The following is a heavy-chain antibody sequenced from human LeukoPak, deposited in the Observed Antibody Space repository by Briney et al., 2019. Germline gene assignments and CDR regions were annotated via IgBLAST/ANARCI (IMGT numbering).Heavy chain of an antibody. J-gene: IGHJ4*02. CDR2: ISGSGGST. V-gene: IGHV3-23*01. CDR1: GFTFSSYA. Sequence: PGGSLRLSCAASGFTFSSYAMTWVRQAPGRGLEWVSAISGSGGSTSYADSVQGRFTISRDNSIETLYLQMDSLRAEDTAVYYCARSYGSGTYYFEYWGQGTLVTVSS. D-gene: IGHD3-10*01. CDR3: ARSYGSGTYYFEY.